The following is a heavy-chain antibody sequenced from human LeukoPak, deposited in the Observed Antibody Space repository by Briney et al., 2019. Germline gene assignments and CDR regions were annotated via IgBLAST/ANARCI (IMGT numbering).Heavy chain of an antibody. D-gene: IGHD6-13*01. CDR2: IWYDGSNK. CDR1: GFTFSSYG. J-gene: IGHJ6*02. V-gene: IGHV3-33*01. CDR3: ARELGEAAAGYYYGMDV. Sequence: GRSLRLSCAASGFTFSSYGMHWVRQAPGKGLEWVAVIWYDGSNKYYADSVKGRFTISRDNSKNTLYLQMNSLRAEDTAVYYCARELGEAAAGYYYGMDVWGQGTTVTVSS.